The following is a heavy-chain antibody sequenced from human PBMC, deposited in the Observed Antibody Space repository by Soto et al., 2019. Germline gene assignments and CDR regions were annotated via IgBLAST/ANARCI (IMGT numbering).Heavy chain of an antibody. D-gene: IGHD3-16*01. CDR2: INPHNGKT. CDR1: RYSFTSYG. J-gene: IGHJ3*01. V-gene: IGHV1-18*01. Sequence: QAQLVQSGAEAKSPGASVKVSCDASRYSFTSYGISWVRQAPGQGPEWMGWINPHNGKTNYAPKFQGRVTMSADTSTATVYMDLRSLKSDDTALYYCASRRGGEIHALHVWGQGTMVTVSS. CDR3: ASRRGGEIHALHV.